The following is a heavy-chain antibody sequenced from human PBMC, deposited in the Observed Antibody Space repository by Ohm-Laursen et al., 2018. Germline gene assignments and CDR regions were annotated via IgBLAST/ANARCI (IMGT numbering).Heavy chain of an antibody. CDR2: ISETGSHI. V-gene: IGHV3-21*04. J-gene: IGHJ6*02. D-gene: IGHD3-3*01. CDR1: GFTLSSYD. Sequence: SLRLSCAASGFTLSSYDMNWVRQAPGKGLEWISYISETGSHIYDADSMRGRFTVARDNAKNLLYLQMNSLRAEDTAVYYCARDRSYLEWLGRMDVWGQGTTVTVSS. CDR3: ARDRSYLEWLGRMDV.